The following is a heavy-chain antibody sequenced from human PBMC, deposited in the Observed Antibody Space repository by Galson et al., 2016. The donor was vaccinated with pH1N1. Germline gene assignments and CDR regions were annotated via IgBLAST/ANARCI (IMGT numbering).Heavy chain of an antibody. CDR2: IDPRGGTT. Sequence: SCKASGDTFSNYAISWVQQTPGHGLEWLGVIDPRGGTTSYAQNFQGRVTMTSDTSTSTVSMELSSLKFDDTAVYYCAKDLSSDYGDYGLDYWGQGTLVTVSS. CDR3: AKDLSSDYGDYGLDY. D-gene: IGHD4-17*01. V-gene: IGHV1-46*01. CDR1: GDTFSNYA. J-gene: IGHJ4*02.